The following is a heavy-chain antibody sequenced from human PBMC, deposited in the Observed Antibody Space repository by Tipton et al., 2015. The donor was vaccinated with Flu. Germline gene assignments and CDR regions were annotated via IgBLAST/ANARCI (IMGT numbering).Heavy chain of an antibody. Sequence: SLRLSCAASGFTFSSYWMSWVRQAPGKGLEWVANIKQDGSEKYYVDSVKGRFTISRDNAKNSLYLQMNSLRAEDTAVYYCARAYYDFWSGDAFDIWGQGTMVTVSS. CDR1: GFTFSSYW. CDR2: IKQDGSEK. V-gene: IGHV3-7*03. CDR3: ARAYYDFWSGDAFDI. D-gene: IGHD3-3*01. J-gene: IGHJ3*02.